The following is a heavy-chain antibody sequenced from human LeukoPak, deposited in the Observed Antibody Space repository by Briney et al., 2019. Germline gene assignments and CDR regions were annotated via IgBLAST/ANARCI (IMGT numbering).Heavy chain of an antibody. V-gene: IGHV3-30*04. CDR1: GFTCSSYA. J-gene: IGHJ4*02. D-gene: IGHD6-19*01. Sequence: PGRPLRLSCAASGFTCSSYAMHWLRQAPGKGLEGVAVISYDGSNKYYADSVKGRFTISRDNSKTTVYLQMNSLRAEDTAVYYCARDLRSSRSSSGYWGQGTLVTVSS. CDR2: ISYDGSNK. CDR3: ARDLRSSRSSSGY.